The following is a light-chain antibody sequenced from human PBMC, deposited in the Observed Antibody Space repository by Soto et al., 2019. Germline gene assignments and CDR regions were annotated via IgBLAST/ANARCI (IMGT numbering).Light chain of an antibody. V-gene: IGLV3-1*01. CDR2: EDT. J-gene: IGLJ2*01. Sequence: SYELTQPPSVSVSPGQTANITCSGNTLGSKFVFWYQQKAGQSPMVVIYEDTKRPSGIPERFSGSNSGNTATLTISGTKAMDEADFYCQAGDSGTVVFGGGTKLTVL. CDR1: TLGSKF. CDR3: QAGDSGTVV.